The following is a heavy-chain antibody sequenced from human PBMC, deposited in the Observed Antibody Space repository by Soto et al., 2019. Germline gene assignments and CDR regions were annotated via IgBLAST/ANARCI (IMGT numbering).Heavy chain of an antibody. CDR2: IKSQGDGGTR. J-gene: IGHJ6*02. V-gene: IGHV3-15*01. D-gene: IGHD2-21*01. Sequence: GGSLILSCAASGFSFRNAWMSWVRQAPGKGLEWVGHIKSQGDGGTRDYAAPVKGRFTISRDDSKNTLFLQMNSLKNEDTAVYFCTTDLQAYCDVTSCYAGNYYYDDMDVWGQGTTVTVS. CDR1: GFSFRNAW. CDR3: TTDLQAYCDVTSCYAGNYYYDDMDV.